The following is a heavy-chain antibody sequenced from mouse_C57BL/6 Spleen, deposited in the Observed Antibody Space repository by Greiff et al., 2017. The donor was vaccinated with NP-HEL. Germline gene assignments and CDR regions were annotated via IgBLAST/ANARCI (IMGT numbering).Heavy chain of an antibody. CDR1: GFSFNTYA. CDR2: IRSKSNNYAT. V-gene: IGHV10-1*01. Sequence: EVKLVESGGGLVQPKGSLKLSCAASGFSFNTYAMNWVRQAPGKGLEWVARIRSKSNNYATYYADSVKDRFTISRDDSESMLYLQMNNLKTEDTAMYYCVRYGNSMDYWGQGTSVTVSS. CDR3: VRYGNSMDY. D-gene: IGHD2-10*02. J-gene: IGHJ4*01.